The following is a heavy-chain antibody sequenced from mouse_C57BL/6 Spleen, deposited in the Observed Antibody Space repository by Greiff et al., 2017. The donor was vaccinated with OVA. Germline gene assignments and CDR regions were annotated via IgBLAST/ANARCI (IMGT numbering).Heavy chain of an antibody. J-gene: IGHJ4*01. Sequence: EVQLVESGGGLVQPKGSLKLSCAASGFSFNTYAMNWVRQAPGKGLEWVARIRSKSNNYATYYADSVKDRFTISRDDSESMLYLQMNNLKTEDTAMYDCGLCYDDFYAMDYWGQGTSVTVSS. CDR1: GFSFNTYA. V-gene: IGHV10-1*01. CDR2: IRSKSNNYAT. D-gene: IGHD2-12*01. CDR3: GLCYDDFYAMDY.